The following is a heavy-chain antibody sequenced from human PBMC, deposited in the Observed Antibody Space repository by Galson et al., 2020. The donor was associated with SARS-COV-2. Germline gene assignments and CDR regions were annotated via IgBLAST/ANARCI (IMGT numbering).Heavy chain of an antibody. V-gene: IGHV4-59*13. Sequence: SETLSLTCTVSGGSISSYYWSWIRQPPGKGLEWIGYIHYSGSTNYNPSLKSRVTISVDTSKNQFSLKLSSVTAADTAVYYCARDLGSPPYYYYGMDVWGQGTTVTVSS. CDR3: ARDLGSPPYYYYGMDV. CDR1: GGSISSYY. CDR2: IHYSGST. J-gene: IGHJ6*02. D-gene: IGHD2-15*01.